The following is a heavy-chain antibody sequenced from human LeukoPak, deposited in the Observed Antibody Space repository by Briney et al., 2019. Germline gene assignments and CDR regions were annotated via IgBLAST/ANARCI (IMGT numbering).Heavy chain of an antibody. J-gene: IGHJ4*02. CDR2: MRSKTQNYAT. D-gene: IGHD3-22*01. Sequence: GGSLRLSCAASGFTFSSYGMHWVRQAPGKGLEWVGRMRSKTQNYATAYAASVKGRFTISRDDSKNTAFLQMNSLKTGDTAVYYCTNYDDSSDLWGYWGQGTLVTVSS. CDR1: GFTFSSYG. CDR3: TNYDDSSDLWGY. V-gene: IGHV3-73*01.